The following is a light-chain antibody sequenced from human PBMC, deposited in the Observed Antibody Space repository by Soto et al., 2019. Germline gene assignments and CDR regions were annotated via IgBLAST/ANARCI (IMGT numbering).Light chain of an antibody. CDR3: QHYNSYPLT. CDR2: KAS. Sequence: DIQMTQSPSTLSASVGYRVIITCRASQSISSWLAWYQQKPGKVPELLIYKASSLQSGVPSRFSGSGSGTEFTLTISSLQPDDFATYYCQHYNSYPLTFGGGTKVDIK. J-gene: IGKJ4*01. CDR1: QSISSW. V-gene: IGKV1-5*03.